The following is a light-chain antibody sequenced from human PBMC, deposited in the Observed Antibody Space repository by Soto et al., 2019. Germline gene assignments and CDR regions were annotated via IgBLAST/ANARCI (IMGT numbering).Light chain of an antibody. Sequence: DIQMTQSPSTLSGSVGDRVTITCRASQTISSWLAWYQQKPGKAPKLLIYKASTLKSGVPSRFSGSGSGTDFTLTISCLQSEDFATYYCQQYYSYPQAFGQGTKVDNK. J-gene: IGKJ1*01. V-gene: IGKV1-5*03. CDR3: QQYYSYPQA. CDR1: QTISSW. CDR2: KAS.